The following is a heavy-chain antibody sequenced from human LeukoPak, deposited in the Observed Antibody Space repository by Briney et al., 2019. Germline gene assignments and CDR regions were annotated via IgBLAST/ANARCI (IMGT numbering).Heavy chain of an antibody. CDR1: GVSVNNGHYY. CDR2: IYTSGST. J-gene: IGHJ3*02. CDR3: ARVRRDSSGYSLEGAFDI. Sequence: SETLSLTCTVSGVSVNNGHYYWSWIRQPAGKGLEWIGRIYTSGSTNYNPSLKSRVTMSVDTSKNQFSLKLSSVTAADTAVYYCARVRRDSSGYSLEGAFDIWGQGTMVTVSS. D-gene: IGHD3-22*01. V-gene: IGHV4-61*02.